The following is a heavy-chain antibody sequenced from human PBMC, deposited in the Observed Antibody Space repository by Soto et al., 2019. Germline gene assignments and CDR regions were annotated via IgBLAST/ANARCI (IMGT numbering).Heavy chain of an antibody. V-gene: IGHV4-59*01. CDR2: IYYDGRT. CDR1: GGSISTYY. Sequence: HVQLQESGPGLVKPSETLSLTCTVSGGSISTYYWSWIRQPPGKGLEWIGYIYYDGRTSYNPSLRSRVTISVDTSKNQFSLILRSVTSADTAVYYCARDQLSSGLYVWFDPWGQGTLVTVSS. CDR3: ARDQLSSGLYVWFDP. D-gene: IGHD6-25*01. J-gene: IGHJ5*02.